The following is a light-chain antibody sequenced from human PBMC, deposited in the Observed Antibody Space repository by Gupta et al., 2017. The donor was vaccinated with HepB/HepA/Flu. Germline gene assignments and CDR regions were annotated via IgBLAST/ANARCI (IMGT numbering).Light chain of an antibody. CDR2: DAS. CDR3: QHYNNWPPYA. J-gene: IGKJ2*01. Sequence: EIVMTQSPATLSVSPGETVILSCRASQSVSRKLAWYQQKRGQAPRLLIYDASTRATDIPARFSGSGSGKEFTLTISSRQSEDFAIYYCQHYNNWPPYAFGQGTKLEIK. CDR1: QSVSRK. V-gene: IGKV3-15*01.